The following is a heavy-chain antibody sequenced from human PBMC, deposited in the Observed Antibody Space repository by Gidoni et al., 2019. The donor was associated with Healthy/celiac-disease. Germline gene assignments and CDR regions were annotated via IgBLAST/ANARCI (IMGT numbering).Heavy chain of an antibody. CDR1: GFNFSSYD. Sequence: EVQLVESGGGLVQPGGSLRLSCAASGFNFSSYDMHWVRQATGKGLEWVSAIGTAGDTYYPGSVKVRFTISRENAKNSLYLQMNSLRAGDTAVYYCARQKGDYYDSSGAIDAFDIWGQGTMVTVSS. V-gene: IGHV3-13*04. D-gene: IGHD3-22*01. CDR3: ARQKGDYYDSSGAIDAFDI. CDR2: IGTAGDT. J-gene: IGHJ3*02.